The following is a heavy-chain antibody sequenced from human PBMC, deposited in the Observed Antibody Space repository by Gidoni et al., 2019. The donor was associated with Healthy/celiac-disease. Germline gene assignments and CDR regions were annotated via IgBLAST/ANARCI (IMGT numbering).Heavy chain of an antibody. CDR2: IYYSGST. V-gene: IGHV4-59*01. J-gene: IGHJ4*02. CDR1: GGSISSYY. Sequence: QVQLQESGPGLVKPSETLSLTCPVSGGSISSYYWSWIRQPPGKGLEWIGYIYYSGSTNYNPSLKSRVTISVDTSKNQFSLKLSSVTAADTAVYYCARVRDYYFDYWGQGTLVTVSS. CDR3: ARVRDYYFDY.